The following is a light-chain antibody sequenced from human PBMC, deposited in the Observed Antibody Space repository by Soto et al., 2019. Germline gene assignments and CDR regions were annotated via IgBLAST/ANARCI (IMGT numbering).Light chain of an antibody. J-gene: IGKJ1*01. CDR2: AAS. CDR3: LQDYSYPRT. V-gene: IGKV1-6*02. Sequence: AIQMTQSPSSLSASVGDRVTITCRASQDIRNELGWYQQKPGKAPRLLIYAASTLQSGVPSRFSGSGSGADFTLTISRLQPEDFASYYCLQDYSYPRTFGPGTKVEIQ. CDR1: QDIRNE.